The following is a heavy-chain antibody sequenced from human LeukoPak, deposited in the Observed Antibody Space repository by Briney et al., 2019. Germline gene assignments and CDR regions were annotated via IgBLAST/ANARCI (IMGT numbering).Heavy chain of an antibody. CDR2: IYHSGST. J-gene: IGHJ4*02. Sequence: MSSQTLSLTCAVSGGSISSGGYSWSWIRQPPGKGLEWIGYIYHSGSTYYNPSLKSRVTISVDTSKNQFSLKLSSVTAADTAVYYCARGSYSITIFHYWGQGTLVTVSS. CDR1: GGSISSGGYS. CDR3: ARGSYSITIFHY. V-gene: IGHV4-30-2*01. D-gene: IGHD3-3*01.